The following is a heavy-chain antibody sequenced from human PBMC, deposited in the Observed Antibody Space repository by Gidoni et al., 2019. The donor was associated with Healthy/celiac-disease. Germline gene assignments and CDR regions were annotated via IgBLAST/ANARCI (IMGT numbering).Heavy chain of an antibody. CDR2: IRSIAYGGTT. CDR3: TSGLGSGTV. D-gene: IGHD3-10*01. CDR1: GFTVGDYG. Sequence: EVQLVESGGGLVKPGRSLRLSCTASGFTVGDYGMSEFRKAPGKGLGWGGFIRSIAYGGTTEYAASVKGRFTISRDDSKSIAYLQMNSLKTEDTAVYYGTSGLGSGTVWGQGTLVTVSS. J-gene: IGHJ4*02. V-gene: IGHV3-49*05.